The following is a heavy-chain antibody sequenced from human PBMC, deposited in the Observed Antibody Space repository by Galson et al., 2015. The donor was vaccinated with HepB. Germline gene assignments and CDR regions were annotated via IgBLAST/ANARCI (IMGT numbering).Heavy chain of an antibody. J-gene: IGHJ4*02. D-gene: IGHD2-2*01. CDR3: AKDGYCGSTSCDSDY. V-gene: IGHV3-23*01. Sequence: SLRHPCAASGFTFSSHAMSWVRQAPGKGLEGVSGMSGSGDSTDYADSVKGRFTISRHNSKNTLYLQMNSLRAEDTAVYYWAKDGYCGSTSCDSDYWGQGTLVTVSS. CDR2: MSGSGDST. CDR1: GFTFSSHA.